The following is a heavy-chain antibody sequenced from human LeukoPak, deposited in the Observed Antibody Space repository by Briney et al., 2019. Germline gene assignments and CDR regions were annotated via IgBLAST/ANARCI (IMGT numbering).Heavy chain of an antibody. CDR3: ARGITIFGVARPDYYYGMDV. V-gene: IGHV3-9*01. CDR2: ISWNSGSI. CDR1: GFTFDDYA. J-gene: IGHJ6*02. Sequence: GGSLRLSCAASGFTFDDYAMHWVRQAPGKGLEWVSGISWNSGSIGYADSVKGRFTISRDNAKNSLYLQMNSLRAEDTAVYYCARGITIFGVARPDYYYGMDVWGQGTTVTVSS. D-gene: IGHD3-3*01.